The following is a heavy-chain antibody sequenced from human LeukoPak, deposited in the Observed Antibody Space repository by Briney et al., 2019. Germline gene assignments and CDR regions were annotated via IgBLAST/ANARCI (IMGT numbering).Heavy chain of an antibody. J-gene: IGHJ4*02. D-gene: IGHD4-17*01. CDR1: GFTVSSNY. CDR3: AKFHQTVTHVEAPSHFDY. V-gene: IGHV3-66*01. CDR2: IYSGGST. Sequence: GGSLRLSCAASGFTVSSNYMSWVRQAPGKGLEWVSVIYSGGSTYYADSVKGRFTISRDNSKNTLYLQMNSLRAEDTAVYYCAKFHQTVTHVEAPSHFDYWGQGTLVTVSS.